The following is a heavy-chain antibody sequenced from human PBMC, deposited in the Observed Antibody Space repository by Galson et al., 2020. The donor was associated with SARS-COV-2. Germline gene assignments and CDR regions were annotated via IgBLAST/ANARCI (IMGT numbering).Heavy chain of an antibody. CDR2: ISSSGTTI. CDR1: GFTFSDYY. V-gene: IGHV3-11*01. D-gene: IGHD3-22*01. CDR3: ARGLYHFDSSGYPFAY. J-gene: IGHJ4*02. Sequence: GGSLRLSCAASGFTFSDYYMSWVRQAPGKGLEWLSYISSSGTTIHYADSVKGRITISRDNANNALYLQMNSLSAEDTAVYYCARGLYHFDSSGYPFAYWGQGTLVTVSS.